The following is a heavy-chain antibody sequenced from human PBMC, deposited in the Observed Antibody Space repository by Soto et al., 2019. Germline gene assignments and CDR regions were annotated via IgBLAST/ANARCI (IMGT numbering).Heavy chain of an antibody. Sequence: QVQLVESGGGVVQPGRSLRLSCAASGFTFSSYAMHWVRQAPGKGLEWVAVISYDGSNKYYADSVKGRFTISRDNSKNTLYLQMNSLRAEDTAVYYCARTYGQDCSGGSCYSGGMDVWGQGTTVTVSS. V-gene: IGHV3-30-3*01. CDR3: ARTYGQDCSGGSCYSGGMDV. CDR2: ISYDGSNK. CDR1: GFTFSSYA. J-gene: IGHJ6*02. D-gene: IGHD2-15*01.